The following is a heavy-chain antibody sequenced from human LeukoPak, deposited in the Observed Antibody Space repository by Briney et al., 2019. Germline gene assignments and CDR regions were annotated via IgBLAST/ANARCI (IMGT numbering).Heavy chain of an antibody. CDR3: ARVWFGEFAYFDY. J-gene: IGHJ4*02. Sequence: GGSLRLSCAASGFTVSSNYMSWVRQAPGKGLEWVSVIYSGGSTYYADSVKGRFTISRDNSKNTLYLQMNSLRAEDTAVYYCARVWFGEFAYFDYWGQGTLVTVSS. CDR1: GFTVSSNY. D-gene: IGHD3-10*01. V-gene: IGHV3-53*01. CDR2: IYSGGST.